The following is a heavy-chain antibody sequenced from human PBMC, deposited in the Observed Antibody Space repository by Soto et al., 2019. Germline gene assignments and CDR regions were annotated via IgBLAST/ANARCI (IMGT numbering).Heavy chain of an antibody. CDR2: IIPILGIA. V-gene: IGHV1-69*02. CDR3: ARGVMYCGGDCLDY. D-gene: IGHD2-21*02. J-gene: IGHJ4*02. CDR1: GGTFSSYT. Sequence: SLKVSCKASGGTFSSYTISWVRQAPGQGLEWMGRIIPILGIANYAQKFQGRVTMTRDTSTSTVYMELSSLRSEDTAVYYCARGVMYCGGDCLDYWGQGTLVTVSS.